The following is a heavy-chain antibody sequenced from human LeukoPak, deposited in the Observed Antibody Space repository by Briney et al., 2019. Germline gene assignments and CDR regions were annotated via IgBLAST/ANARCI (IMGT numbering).Heavy chain of an antibody. CDR3: AKLCLDHDSSGYYRFPELYYFDY. J-gene: IGHJ4*02. CDR1: GFTFDDYT. D-gene: IGHD3-22*01. Sequence: GGSLRLSCAASGFTFDDYTMHWVRQAPGKGLEWVSLISWDGGSTYYADSVKGRFTISRDNSKNSLYLQMNSLRTEDTALYYCAKLCLDHDSSGYYRFPELYYFDYWGQGTLVTVSS. CDR2: ISWDGGST. V-gene: IGHV3-43*01.